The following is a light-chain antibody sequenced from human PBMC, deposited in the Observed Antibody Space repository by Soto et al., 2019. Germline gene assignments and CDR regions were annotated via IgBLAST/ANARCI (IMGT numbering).Light chain of an antibody. V-gene: IGKV3-11*01. CDR3: QQRSNWPPT. CDR2: DAS. J-gene: IGKJ4*01. Sequence: EIVLTQSPATLSLSPGDRATLSCRASQSVSSYLAWYQQKPGQAPKLLIYDASNRATGIPARFSGSGSGTDFTLTISSLEPEDFAAYYCQQRSNWPPTFGGGTKVEIK. CDR1: QSVSSY.